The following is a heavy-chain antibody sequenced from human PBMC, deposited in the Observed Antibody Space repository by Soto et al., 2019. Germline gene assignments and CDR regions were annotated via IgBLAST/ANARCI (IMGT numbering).Heavy chain of an antibody. CDR1: GFTFNKYG. Sequence: GSLRLSCAASGFTFNKYGIHWVRQAPGKGLEWVAVISHDGNNKYYGDSVKGRFTISRDNSKNIVYMQMSSLRGEDTAVYYCAKAQGIAAAGTVFGFFDYWGQGTLVTVSS. J-gene: IGHJ4*02. CDR3: AKAQGIAAAGTVFGFFDY. V-gene: IGHV3-30*18. CDR2: ISHDGNNK. D-gene: IGHD6-13*01.